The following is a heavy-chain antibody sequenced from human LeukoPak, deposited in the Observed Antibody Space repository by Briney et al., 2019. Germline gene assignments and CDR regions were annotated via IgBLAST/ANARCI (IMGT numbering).Heavy chain of an antibody. V-gene: IGHV3-23*01. Sequence: GGSLRLSCAASGFTFSDYAMSWVRQAPGKGLEWVSAITKSGDSTYYADSMKGRFTISRDNSKNTLYLQMNSLRAEDTAVYYCAKMMGVVVVPGYYFDYWGQGTLVTVSS. CDR2: ITKSGDST. CDR1: GFTFSDYA. CDR3: AKMMGVVVVPGYYFDY. D-gene: IGHD2-2*01. J-gene: IGHJ4*02.